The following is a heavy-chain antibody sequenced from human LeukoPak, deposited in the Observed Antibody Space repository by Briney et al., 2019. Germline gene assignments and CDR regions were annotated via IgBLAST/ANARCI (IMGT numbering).Heavy chain of an antibody. J-gene: IGHJ4*02. CDR2: ISGSGGST. CDR1: GFTFSSYA. V-gene: IGHV3-23*01. CDR3: AIPPRSPHWHHWYY. Sequence: GGSLRLSCAASGFTFSSYAMSWVRQAPGKGLEWGSAISGSGGSTYYADSVKGRFTSSRDNSKNTLYLQMNSLRAEDTAVYYCAIPPRSPHWHHWYYWGPGTLVTVSS.